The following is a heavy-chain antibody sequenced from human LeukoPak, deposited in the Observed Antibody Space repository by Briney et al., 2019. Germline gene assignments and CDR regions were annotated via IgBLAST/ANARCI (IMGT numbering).Heavy chain of an antibody. V-gene: IGHV1-18*01. J-gene: IGHJ4*02. CDR1: GYTFTSYG. Sequence: ASVKVSCKASGYTFTSYGISWVRQAPGQGLEWMGWISAYNGNTNYAQKLQGRVTMTTDTSTSTAYMEQRSLRSDDTAVYYCARSIAWGMIVVVPYYFDYWGQGTLVTVSS. D-gene: IGHD3-22*01. CDR2: ISAYNGNT. CDR3: ARSIAWGMIVVVPYYFDY.